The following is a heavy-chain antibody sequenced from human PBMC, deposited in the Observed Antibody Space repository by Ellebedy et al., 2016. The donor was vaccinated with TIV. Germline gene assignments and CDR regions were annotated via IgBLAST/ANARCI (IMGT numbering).Heavy chain of an antibody. CDR1: GFTLGTYW. J-gene: IGHJ4*02. CDR3: ARDKIAGATHFDL. Sequence: GGSLRLSCAASGFTLGTYWMSWVRQAPGKGLEWVANIKQDGGEIYYVDSLKGRFTISRDNAKNSLSLQMNSLRAEDTAIYYCARDKIAGATHFDLWGQGTLVTVSS. V-gene: IGHV3-7*01. D-gene: IGHD1-26*01. CDR2: IKQDGGEI.